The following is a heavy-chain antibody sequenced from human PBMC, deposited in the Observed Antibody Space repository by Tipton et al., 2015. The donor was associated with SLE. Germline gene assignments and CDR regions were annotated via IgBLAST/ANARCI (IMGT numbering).Heavy chain of an antibody. V-gene: IGHV4-61*01. D-gene: IGHD2/OR15-2a*01. CDR2: IYYSGST. CDR3: AREGTATFLDY. J-gene: IGHJ4*02. Sequence: TLSLTCTVSGGSVSSGSYYWSWIRQPPGKGLEWIGYIYYSGSTNYNPSLKSRVTISVDTSKNQFSLKLSSVTAADTAVYYCAREGTATFLDYWGQGTLVTVSS. CDR1: GGSVSSGSYY.